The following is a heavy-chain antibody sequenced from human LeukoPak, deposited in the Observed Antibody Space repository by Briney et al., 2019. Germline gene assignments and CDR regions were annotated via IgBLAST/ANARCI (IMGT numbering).Heavy chain of an antibody. CDR1: GFTLSTYW. D-gene: IGHD1-26*01. V-gene: IGHV3-7*01. J-gene: IGHJ4*02. Sequence: PGGSLRLSCTASGFTLSTYWMSWFRQAPKKGLEWVANIKQDDSEKYYVDSVKGRFTISRDNAKNSVYLQMNSLRVKDTAVYYCGRGGAVASYWGQGTLVTVSS. CDR3: GRGGAVASY. CDR2: IKQDDSEK.